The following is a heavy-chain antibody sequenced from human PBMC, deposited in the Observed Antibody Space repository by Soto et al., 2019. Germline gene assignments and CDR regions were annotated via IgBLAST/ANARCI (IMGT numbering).Heavy chain of an antibody. CDR2: INHSGST. Sequence: SETLSLTCTVSGGSIRSGGDYWSWIRQPPGKGLEWIGEINHSGSTNYNPSLKSRVTISVDTSKNQFSLKLSSVTAADTAVYYCARQGYSGYDFDYWGQGTLVTVSS. D-gene: IGHD5-12*01. CDR1: GGSIRSGGDY. J-gene: IGHJ4*02. V-gene: IGHV4-39*01. CDR3: ARQGYSGYDFDY.